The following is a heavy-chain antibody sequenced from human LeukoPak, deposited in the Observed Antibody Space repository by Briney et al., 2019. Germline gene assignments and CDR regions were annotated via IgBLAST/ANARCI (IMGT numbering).Heavy chain of an antibody. Sequence: GGSLRLSCAASGFTFSSYGMYWVRQAPGKGLEWVAFIRYDGSNKYYADSVRGRFTISRDNSKNTLYLQMNSLRAEDTAVYYCAKDRGYSNYRAFDYWGQGTLVTVSS. CDR3: AKDRGYSNYRAFDY. J-gene: IGHJ4*02. CDR1: GFTFSSYG. V-gene: IGHV3-30*02. D-gene: IGHD4-11*01. CDR2: IRYDGSNK.